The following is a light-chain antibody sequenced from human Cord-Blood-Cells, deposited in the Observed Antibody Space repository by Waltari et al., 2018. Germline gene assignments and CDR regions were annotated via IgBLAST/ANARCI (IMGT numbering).Light chain of an antibody. CDR2: GNS. Sequence: QSVLTQPPSVSGAPGQRVTISCTGSSSNIGAGYDVNWYQQLPGTAPKPLIYGNSNRPSGVPDRFSGSKSGTSASLAITGLQAEDEADYYCQSYDSSLSGYVFGTGTKVTVL. V-gene: IGLV1-40*01. CDR3: QSYDSSLSGYV. J-gene: IGLJ1*01. CDR1: SSNIGAGYD.